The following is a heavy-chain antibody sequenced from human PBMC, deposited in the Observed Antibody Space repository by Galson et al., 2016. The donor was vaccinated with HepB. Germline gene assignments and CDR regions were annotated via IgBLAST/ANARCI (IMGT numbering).Heavy chain of an antibody. CDR3: VGDPPSSGWAFDP. CDR1: GFIFSSYA. D-gene: IGHD6-19*01. Sequence: SLRLSCAASGFIFSSYAMSWVRQAPGRGLEWLSYISSSGSTIYYADSVKGRFTISRDNSIYTSYLQMSSLRVEDTAVYYCVGDPPSSGWAFDPWGQGTLVTVSS. CDR2: ISSSGSTI. J-gene: IGHJ5*02. V-gene: IGHV3-48*01.